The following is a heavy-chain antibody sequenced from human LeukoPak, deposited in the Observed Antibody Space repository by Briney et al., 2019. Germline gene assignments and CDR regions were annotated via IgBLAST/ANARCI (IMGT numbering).Heavy chain of an antibody. Sequence: SETLSLTCTVSGGSISSSYWSWIRQPPGKGLEWIGYIYHDGRTNYNPSLKRRVTISVDTSKDHFSLNLSPVTAADTAVYYCARGSHYYYYMDVWGKGTPVTVSS. V-gene: IGHV4-59*01. CDR3: ARGSHYYYYMDV. CDR2: IYHDGRT. CDR1: GGSISSSY. J-gene: IGHJ6*03.